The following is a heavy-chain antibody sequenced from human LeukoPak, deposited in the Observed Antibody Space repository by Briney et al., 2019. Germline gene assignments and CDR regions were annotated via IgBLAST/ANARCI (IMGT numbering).Heavy chain of an antibody. V-gene: IGHV4-34*01. CDR3: ARELSSTSHYDY. CDR2: INHSGST. Sequence: PSETLSLTCAVYGESFSGYYWSWIRQPPGKGLEWIGEINHSGSTNYNPSLKSRVTISVDTSKNQFSLKLSSVTAADTAVYYCARELSSTSHYDYWGQGTLVTVSS. CDR1: GESFSGYY. J-gene: IGHJ4*02. D-gene: IGHD2-2*01.